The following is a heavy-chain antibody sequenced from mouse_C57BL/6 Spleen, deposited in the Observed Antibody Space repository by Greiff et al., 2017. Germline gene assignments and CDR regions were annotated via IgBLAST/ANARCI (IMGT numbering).Heavy chain of an antibody. Sequence: VQLQQSGPVLARPGASVKMSCKTSGYTFTSYWMHWVKQRPGQGLEWIGAIYPGNSDTSYNQKFKGKAKLTAVTSASTAYMELSSLTNEDSAVYYCTVSHHDDYEDYSMDYWGQGTSVTVSS. CDR3: TVSHHDDYEDYSMDY. D-gene: IGHD2-4*01. J-gene: IGHJ4*01. CDR1: GYTFTSYW. V-gene: IGHV1-5*01. CDR2: IYPGNSDT.